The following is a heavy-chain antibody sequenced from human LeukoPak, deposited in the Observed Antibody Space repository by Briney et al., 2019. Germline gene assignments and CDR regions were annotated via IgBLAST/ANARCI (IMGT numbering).Heavy chain of an antibody. J-gene: IGHJ4*02. V-gene: IGHV3-48*02. D-gene: IGHD3-10*01. CDR2: MSSSSRTI. Sequence: GGSLRLSCAASGFIVSTSNMNWVRQAPGKGLEWVSFMSSSSRTIYYADSVKGRVSISRDNAKNSLYLQMNSLRDEDTAIYYCAIFGLSSGSRDYWGQGTLVTVSS. CDR3: AIFGLSSGSRDY. CDR1: GFIVSTSN.